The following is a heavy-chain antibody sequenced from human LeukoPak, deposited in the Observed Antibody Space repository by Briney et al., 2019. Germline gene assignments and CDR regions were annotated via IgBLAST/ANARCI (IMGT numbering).Heavy chain of an antibody. Sequence: ASVKVSCKASGYTFTSYHMHWVRQAPGQGLEWMGIINPSGGSTNYAQKLQGRVTMTRDTSTSTVYMELSSLRSEDTAVYYCAREGRADYGDGNWFDPWGQGTLVTVSS. CDR3: AREGRADYGDGNWFDP. J-gene: IGHJ5*02. CDR2: INPSGGST. V-gene: IGHV1-46*01. D-gene: IGHD3-16*01. CDR1: GYTFTSYH.